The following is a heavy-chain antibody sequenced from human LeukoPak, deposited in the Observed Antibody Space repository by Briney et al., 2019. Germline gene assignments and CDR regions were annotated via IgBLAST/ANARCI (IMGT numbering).Heavy chain of an antibody. CDR1: GGSFGGYY. Sequence: SETLSLTCAVYGGSFGGYYWSWIRQPPGKGLEWIGEINHSGSTNYNPSLKSRVTISVDTSKNQFSLKLSSVTAADTAVYYCARGRWRGQWLNWFDPWGQGTLVTVSS. CDR3: ARGRWRGQWLNWFDP. D-gene: IGHD6-19*01. V-gene: IGHV4-34*01. J-gene: IGHJ5*02. CDR2: INHSGST.